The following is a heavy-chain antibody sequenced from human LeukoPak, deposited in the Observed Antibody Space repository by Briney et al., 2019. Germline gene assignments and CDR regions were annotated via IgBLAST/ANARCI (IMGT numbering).Heavy chain of an antibody. V-gene: IGHV4-30-2*01. CDR1: GDSISSGGYS. D-gene: IGHD7-27*01. J-gene: IGHJ4*02. Sequence: PSETLSLTCAVSGDSISSGGYSWSWIRQPPGKGLEWIGYIYHSGSTYYNPSLKSRVTISVDRSKNQFSLKLSSVTAADTAVYYCARAREVDWGYPYYFDYWGQGTLVTVSS. CDR3: ARAREVDWGYPYYFDY. CDR2: IYHSGST.